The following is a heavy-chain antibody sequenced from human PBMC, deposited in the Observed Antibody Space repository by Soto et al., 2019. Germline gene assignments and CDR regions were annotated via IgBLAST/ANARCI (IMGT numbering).Heavy chain of an antibody. J-gene: IGHJ6*03. D-gene: IGHD2-2*01. CDR2: IYYSGST. V-gene: IGHV4-59*08. CDR3: ARHFVPAAMGHYYYYYMDV. CDR1: GGSISSYY. Sequence: QVQLQESGPGLVKPSETLSLTCTVSGGSISSYYWSWIRQPPGKGLEWIGYIYYSGSTNYNPSRKSRVTISVDTSKNQFSLKLSSVTAADTAVYYCARHFVPAAMGHYYYYYMDVWGKGTTVTVSS.